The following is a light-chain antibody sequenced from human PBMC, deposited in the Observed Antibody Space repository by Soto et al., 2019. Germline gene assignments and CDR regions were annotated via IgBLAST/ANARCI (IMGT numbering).Light chain of an antibody. V-gene: IGLV1-40*01. CDR3: QSYDSSLSGWV. CDR1: SSNIGAGYD. J-gene: IGLJ3*02. Sequence: QSVLTRPPSVSGAPGQRVTISCPGCSSNIGAGYDVDWYQQLPGTAPKLLIYGNSNRPSGVPDRFSGSKSGTSASLAITGLQAEDEAEYYRQSYDSSLSGWVFGGRTKLTVL. CDR2: GNS.